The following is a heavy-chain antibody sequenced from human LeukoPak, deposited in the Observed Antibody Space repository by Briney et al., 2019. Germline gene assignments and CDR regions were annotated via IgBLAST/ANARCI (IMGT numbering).Heavy chain of an antibody. D-gene: IGHD2-21*02. CDR2: IKQDGSEK. V-gene: IGHV3-7*01. Sequence: GGSLRLSCAGSGFTFSSYWMSWVRQAPGKGLEWVANIKQDGSEKYYVDSVKGRFTISRDNAKNSLYLQMNSLRAEDTAVYYCARDLEAYCGGDCYWGYFDYWGQGTLVTVSS. CDR1: GFTFSSYW. CDR3: ARDLEAYCGGDCYWGYFDY. J-gene: IGHJ4*02.